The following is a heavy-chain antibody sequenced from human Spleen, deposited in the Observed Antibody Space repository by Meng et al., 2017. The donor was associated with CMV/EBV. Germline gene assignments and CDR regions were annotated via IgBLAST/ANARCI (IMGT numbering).Heavy chain of an antibody. V-gene: IGHV3-23*01. CDR1: GFTFTNYA. CDR3: AKVARYYTNYGIDY. D-gene: IGHD4-11*01. J-gene: IGHJ4*02. Sequence: GESLKISCAASGFTFTNYAMTWVRQAPGKGLEWVSAISDNGGNTYYADSVKGRFTISRDNSKNTLYLQMDSLRAEDTAVYYCAKVARYYTNYGIDYWGQGTLVTVSS. CDR2: ISDNGGNT.